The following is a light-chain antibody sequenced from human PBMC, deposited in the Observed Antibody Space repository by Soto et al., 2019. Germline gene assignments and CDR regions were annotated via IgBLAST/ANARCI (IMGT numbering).Light chain of an antibody. Sequence: DIKMTQSPSTLSASVGDRVTITCRASQSINSWLAWYQQKPGKAPKLLIYKASGLESGVPSRFSGSGSGTEFTLTISSLQPDDFATYYCQQYSSYTWTFGQGTKVEIK. CDR3: QQYSSYTWT. CDR2: KAS. J-gene: IGKJ1*01. CDR1: QSINSW. V-gene: IGKV1-5*03.